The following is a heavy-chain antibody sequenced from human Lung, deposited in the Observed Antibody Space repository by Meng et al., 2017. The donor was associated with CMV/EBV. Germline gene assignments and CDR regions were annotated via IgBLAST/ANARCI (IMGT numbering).Heavy chain of an antibody. CDR3: ARGGSSWGGKYYYYGMDV. V-gene: IGHV3-74*01. J-gene: IGHJ6*02. D-gene: IGHD6-13*01. CDR2: INSDGSST. Sequence: GGSXRLXCAASGFTFSSYWMHWVRQAPGKGLVWVSRINSDGSSTSYADSVKGRFTISRDNAKNTLYLQMNSLRAEDTAVYYCARGGSSWGGKYYYYGMDVWGQWNXVTVSS. CDR1: GFTFSSYW.